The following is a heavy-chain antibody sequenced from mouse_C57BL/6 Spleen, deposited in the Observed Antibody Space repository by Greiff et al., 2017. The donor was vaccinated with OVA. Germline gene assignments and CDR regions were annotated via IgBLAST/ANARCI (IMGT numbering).Heavy chain of an antibody. V-gene: IGHV1-81*01. D-gene: IGHD2-4*01. CDR3: ARVGPIYYDFDY. J-gene: IGHJ2*01. CDR2: IYPRSGNT. Sequence: VQGVESGAELARPGASVKLSCKASGYTFTSYGISWVKQRTGQGLEWIGEIYPRSGNTYYNEKFKGKATLTADKSSSTAYMELRSLTSEDSAVYFCARVGPIYYDFDYWGQGTTLTVSS. CDR1: GYTFTSYG.